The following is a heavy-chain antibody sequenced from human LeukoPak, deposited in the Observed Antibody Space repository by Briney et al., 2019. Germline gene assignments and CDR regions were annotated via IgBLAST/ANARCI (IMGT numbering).Heavy chain of an antibody. CDR2: IYRSGNT. D-gene: IGHD1-14*01. J-gene: IGHJ4*02. V-gene: IGHV4-4*02. Sequence: PSETLSLTCAVSGDSISSSNWWGWVRQPPGKGLEWIAEIYRSGNTNYNPSLKSRVAISADKSKTQFCLKLPSLTAADTAVYYCARAPSEPPYPLRYFAYWGQGILVTVSS. CDR3: ARAPSEPPYPLRYFAY. CDR1: GDSISSSNW.